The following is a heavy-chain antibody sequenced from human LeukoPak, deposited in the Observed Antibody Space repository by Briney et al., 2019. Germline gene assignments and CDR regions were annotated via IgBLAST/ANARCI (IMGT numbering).Heavy chain of an antibody. CDR3: AAGGDSSGLDY. V-gene: IGHV1-69*04. CDR2: IIPIFGIA. J-gene: IGHJ4*02. CDR1: GGTFSSYA. D-gene: IGHD3-22*01. Sequence: GSSVKVSCKASGGTFSSYAISWVRQAPGQGLEWMGRIIPIFGIANYAQKFQGRVTITADKSTSTAYMELSSLRSEDTAVYYCAAGGDSSGLDYWGQGTLVTVSS.